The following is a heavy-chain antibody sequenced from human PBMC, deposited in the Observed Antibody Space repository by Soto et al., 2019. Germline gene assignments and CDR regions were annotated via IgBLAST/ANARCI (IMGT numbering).Heavy chain of an antibody. CDR2: ISYDGCHE. J-gene: IGHJ6*02. D-gene: IGHD3-10*01. CDR3: AKKDNTLVREVVRSAPVYPYDHHGLDF. CDR1: GFPFSTYG. Sequence: QVRFVESGGGVVQPGRSLRLSCSASGFPFSTYGMHWVRQATGKGLAWVAVISYDGCHEYYADSVKGRFTISRDNSKNILYLEITSLKSEHKARYYCAKKDNTLVREVVRSAPVYPYDHHGLDFWGRGTTVTVS. V-gene: IGHV3-30*18.